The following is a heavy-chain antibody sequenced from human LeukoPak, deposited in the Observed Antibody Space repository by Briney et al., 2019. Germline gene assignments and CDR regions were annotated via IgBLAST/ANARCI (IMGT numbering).Heavy chain of an antibody. D-gene: IGHD2-2*01. V-gene: IGHV1-24*01. CDR2: FDPEDGET. Sequence: GASVKVSCKVSGYTLTELSMHWVRQAPGKGLEWMGGFDPEDGETIYAQKFQGRVTMTEDTSTDTAYMELSSLRSEDTAVYYCATDRPYCSSTSCPYYYYYYGMDVWGQGNPGHRLL. CDR1: GYTLTELS. J-gene: IGHJ6*02. CDR3: ATDRPYCSSTSCPYYYYYYGMDV.